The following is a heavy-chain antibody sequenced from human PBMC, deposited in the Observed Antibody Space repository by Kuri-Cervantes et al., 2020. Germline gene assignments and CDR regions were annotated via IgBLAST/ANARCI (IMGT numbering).Heavy chain of an antibody. CDR3: ARVWSYYYDSSGYLWFDP. CDR2: INPNSGGT. CDR1: GYTFTGYY. D-gene: IGHD3-22*01. V-gene: IGHV1-2*02. Sequence: VKVSCKASGYTFTGYYMHWVRQAPGQGLEWMGWINPNSGGTNYAQKFQGRVTMTRDTSISTAYMELRSLRSDDTAVYYCARVWSYYYDSSGYLWFDPWGQGTRGTVSS. J-gene: IGHJ5*02.